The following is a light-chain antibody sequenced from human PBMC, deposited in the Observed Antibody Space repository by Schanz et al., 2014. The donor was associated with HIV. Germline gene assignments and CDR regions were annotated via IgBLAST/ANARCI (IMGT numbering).Light chain of an antibody. CDR2: EVS. V-gene: IGLV2-18*02. J-gene: IGLJ3*02. Sequence: QSALTQPASVSGSPGQSITISCTGTSSDVGRYNRLPRYPQPPGTAPKLMIYEVSNRPSGVPDRFSGSKSGNTASLTVSGLQAEDEADYYCSSYTSSNTPWMFGGGTKLTVL. CDR3: SSYTSSNTPWM. CDR1: SSDVGRYNR.